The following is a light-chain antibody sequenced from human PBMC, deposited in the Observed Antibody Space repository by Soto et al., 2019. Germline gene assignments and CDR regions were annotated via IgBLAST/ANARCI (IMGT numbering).Light chain of an antibody. CDR2: YDD. J-gene: IGLJ1*01. CDR1: SSNIGNNA. CDR3: AAWDDSLNGYV. V-gene: IGLV1-36*01. Sequence: QSVLTQPPSVSEAPRQMVTISCSGSSSNIGNNAVNWYQQLPGKAPKLLIYYDDLLPSGVSDRFSGSKSGTSASLAISGLQSEDEADYYCAAWDDSLNGYVFGNGTKVTVL.